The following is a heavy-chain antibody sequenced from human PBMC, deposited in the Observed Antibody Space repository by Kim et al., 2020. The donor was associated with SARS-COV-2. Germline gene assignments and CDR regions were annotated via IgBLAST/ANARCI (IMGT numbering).Heavy chain of an antibody. Sequence: YYADSGKGPFTISRDKSNNTLYLQMSSLRAEDTGVYYCAKRIRGLNWYFDLWGRGTLVIVSS. CDR3: AKRIRGLNWYFDL. V-gene: IGHV3-23*01. J-gene: IGHJ2*01. D-gene: IGHD2-15*01.